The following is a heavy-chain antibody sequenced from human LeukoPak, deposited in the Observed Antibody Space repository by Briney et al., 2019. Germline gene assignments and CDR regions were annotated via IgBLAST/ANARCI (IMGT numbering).Heavy chain of an antibody. J-gene: IGHJ4*02. V-gene: IGHV3-48*04. CDR1: GFIFSSYS. D-gene: IGHD6-13*01. CDR3: ARGIAGAWGFDY. CDR2: ISSSSSTI. Sequence: PGGSLRLSCAASGFIFSSYSLNWVRQAPGKGLEWVSYISSSSSTIYYADPVKGRFTISRDNAKNTVYLQMNSLRAEDTAVYYCARGIAGAWGFDYWGLGTLVTVSS.